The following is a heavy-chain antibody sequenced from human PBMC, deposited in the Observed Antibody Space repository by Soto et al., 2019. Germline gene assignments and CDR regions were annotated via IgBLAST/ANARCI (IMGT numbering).Heavy chain of an antibody. CDR1: GGSISSGDYY. D-gene: IGHD3-3*01. V-gene: IGHV4-30-4*01. CDR3: ARAEVIWSGYYYYYMDV. CDR2: IYYSGST. J-gene: IGHJ6*03. Sequence: SETLSLTCTVSGGSISSGDYYWSWIRQPPGKGLEWIGYIYYSGSTYYNPSLKSRVTISVDTSKNQFSLQLSSVTAADTAVYYCARAEVIWSGYYYYYMDVWGKGTTVTVSS.